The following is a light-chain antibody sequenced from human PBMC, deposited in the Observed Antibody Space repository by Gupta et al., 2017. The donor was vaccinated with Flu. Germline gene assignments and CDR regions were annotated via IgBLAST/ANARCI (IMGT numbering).Light chain of an antibody. CDR2: SAS. CDR3: QHSGTSVYS. J-gene: IGKJ2*01. V-gene: IGKV3-20*01. Sequence: GTLSLSPGERATLSCRSSQSISSDYLAWYQHKHCQAPRLLIYSASTRATGISDRFSGSGSGTDFTLTISGLEPEDVAVYFCQHSGTSVYSFGQGTXLEI. CDR1: QSISSDY.